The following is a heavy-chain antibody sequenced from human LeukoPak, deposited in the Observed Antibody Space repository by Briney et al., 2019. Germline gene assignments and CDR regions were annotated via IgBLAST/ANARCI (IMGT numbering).Heavy chain of an antibody. CDR3: ARVAAFRAFDI. V-gene: IGHV4-39*01. Sequence: PSETLSLTCTASGXSISSSSYYWGWIRQPPGMGLEWIGSIYYSGSTYYNPSLKSRVTISVDTSKNQFSLKLSSVTAADTAVYYCARVAAFRAFDIWGQGTMVTVSS. D-gene: IGHD3-3*02. CDR1: GXSISSSSYY. CDR2: IYYSGST. J-gene: IGHJ3*02.